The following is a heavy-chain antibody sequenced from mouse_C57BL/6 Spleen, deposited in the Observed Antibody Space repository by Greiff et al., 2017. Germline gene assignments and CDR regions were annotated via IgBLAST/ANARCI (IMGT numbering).Heavy chain of an antibody. CDR1: GYAFSSSW. J-gene: IGHJ1*03. D-gene: IGHD1-1*01. CDR2: IYPGDGDT. CDR3: AREDYYGSSWYFEV. Sequence: QVQLKESGPELVKPGASVKISCKASGYAFSSSWMNWVKQRPGKGLEWIGRIYPGDGDTNYNGKFKGKATLTADKSSSTAYMQLSSLTSEDSAVYFCAREDYYGSSWYFEVWGTGTTVTVSS. V-gene: IGHV1-82*01.